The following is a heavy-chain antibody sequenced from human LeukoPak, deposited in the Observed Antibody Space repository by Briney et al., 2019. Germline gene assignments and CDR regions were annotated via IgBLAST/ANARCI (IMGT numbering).Heavy chain of an antibody. Sequence: SETLSLTCTVSGGSISSYYWSWIRQPPGKGLEWIGYIYYSGSTNYNPSLKSRVTISVDTSKNQFSLKLSSVTAADTAVYYCARLDSSGWYDVDYWGQGTLVTVSS. J-gene: IGHJ4*02. V-gene: IGHV4-59*12. CDR2: IYYSGST. D-gene: IGHD6-19*01. CDR1: GGSISSYY. CDR3: ARLDSSGWYDVDY.